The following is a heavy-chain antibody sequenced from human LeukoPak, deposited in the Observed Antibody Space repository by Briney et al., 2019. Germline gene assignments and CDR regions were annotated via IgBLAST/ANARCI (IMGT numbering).Heavy chain of an antibody. D-gene: IGHD6-13*01. CDR2: INHSGST. CDR3: ARGKRGYSSSWYDY. CDR1: GGSILTTNW. V-gene: IGHV4-4*02. Sequence: SGTLSLTCAVSGGSILTTNWWSWVRQPPGKGLEWIGEINHSGSTNYNPSLKSRVTISVDTSKNQFSLKLSSVTAADTAVYYCARGKRGYSSSWYDYWGQGTLVTVSS. J-gene: IGHJ4*02.